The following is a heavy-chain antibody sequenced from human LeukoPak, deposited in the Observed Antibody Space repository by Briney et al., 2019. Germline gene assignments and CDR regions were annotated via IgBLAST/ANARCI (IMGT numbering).Heavy chain of an antibody. V-gene: IGHV1-2*02. CDR3: AREAIAVAGSSHFDY. CDR2: INPNSGGT. Sequence: GASVKVSCKASGYTFTGYYMHWVRQAPGQGLEWMGWINPNSGGTNYAQKFQGRVTMTRDTSISTAYMELSRLRSDDTAVYYCAREAIAVAGSSHFDYWGQGTLVTVSS. D-gene: IGHD6-19*01. J-gene: IGHJ4*02. CDR1: GYTFTGYY.